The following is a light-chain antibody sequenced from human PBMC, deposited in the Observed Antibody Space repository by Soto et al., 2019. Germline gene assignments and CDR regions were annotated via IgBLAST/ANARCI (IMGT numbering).Light chain of an antibody. CDR1: QSVLYSSNNKNY. CDR3: QQYYSTPWT. J-gene: IGKJ1*01. Sequence: DIVMTQSPDSLAVSLGERATINCKSSQSVLYSSNNKNYLGWNQQKPGQPPKLLIYWASTRESGVPDRFSGSGSGTDFTLTISSLQAEDVAVYYCQQYYSTPWTFGQGTKVDI. V-gene: IGKV4-1*01. CDR2: WAS.